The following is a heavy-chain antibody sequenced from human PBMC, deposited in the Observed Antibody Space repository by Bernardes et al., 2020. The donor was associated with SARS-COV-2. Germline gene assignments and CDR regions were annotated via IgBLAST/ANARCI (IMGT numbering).Heavy chain of an antibody. D-gene: IGHD6-13*01. CDR3: ARLIGWAAAGGFDY. J-gene: IGHJ4*02. V-gene: IGHV4-39*01. CDR1: GGSISSSSYY. CDR2: IYYSGST. Sequence: SETLSLTCTVSGGSISSSSYYWGWIRQPPGKGLEWIGSIYYSGSTYYNPSLKSRVTISVDTSKNQFSLKLSSVTAADTAVYYCARLIGWAAAGGFDYWGQGTLVTVSS.